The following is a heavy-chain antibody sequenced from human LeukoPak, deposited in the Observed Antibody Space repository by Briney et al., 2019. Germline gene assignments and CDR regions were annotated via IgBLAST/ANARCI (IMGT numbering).Heavy chain of an antibody. CDR3: AKSGAMDV. Sequence: GGSLRLSCAASGSTFSRYGMHWVRQAPGKGLEWVAVIWSDGSNQSYVDSVKGRFTISRDNSKKTLSLQMNSLRADDTAIYYCAKSGAMDVWGKGTTVTVSS. J-gene: IGHJ6*03. CDR2: IWSDGSNQ. D-gene: IGHD3-10*01. CDR1: GSTFSRYG. V-gene: IGHV3-33*03.